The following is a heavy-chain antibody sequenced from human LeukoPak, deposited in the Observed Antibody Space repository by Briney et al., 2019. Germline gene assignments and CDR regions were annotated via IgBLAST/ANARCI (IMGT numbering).Heavy chain of an antibody. Sequence: ASVKVSCKASADTFTSYYMHWVRQAPGQGLEWMAIINPIGGSTTYAQNFQGRVTMTRDMSTSTVYMELSSLRSDDTAVYYCARWEDYYYYMDVWGKGTTVTVSS. V-gene: IGHV1-46*01. CDR3: ARWEDYYYYMDV. CDR1: ADTFTSYY. CDR2: INPIGGST. J-gene: IGHJ6*03. D-gene: IGHD1-26*01.